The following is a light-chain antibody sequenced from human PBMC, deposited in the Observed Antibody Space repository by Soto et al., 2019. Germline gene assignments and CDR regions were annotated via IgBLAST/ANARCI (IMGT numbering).Light chain of an antibody. Sequence: QPVLTQPPSASGTPGQRVTISCSGSTSNIGSFTVNWYQQLPGAAPKLLIYSNNQRPSGVPDRFSGSKSGTSASLAISGLQSEDEADYYCAAWHDTLNGQVFGAGTKVTVL. J-gene: IGLJ2*01. V-gene: IGLV1-44*01. CDR3: AAWHDTLNGQV. CDR2: SNN. CDR1: TSNIGSFT.